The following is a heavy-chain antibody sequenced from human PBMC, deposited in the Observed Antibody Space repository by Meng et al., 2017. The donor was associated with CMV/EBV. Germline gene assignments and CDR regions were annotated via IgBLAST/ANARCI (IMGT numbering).Heavy chain of an antibody. CDR3: ARERCGTCPSGWWFDP. V-gene: IGHV1-18*01. CDR1: GYTFSNFG. Sequence: ASAQVSCKTSGYTFSNFGIAWVRQAPGQGREWMGWISTYNDDIKYGQNFRGRLTMTADTSTSTAYMELRSLISDDTAVYYCARERCGTCPSGWWFDPWGQGTLVTVSS. D-gene: IGHD1-26*01. CDR2: ISTYNDDI. J-gene: IGHJ5*02.